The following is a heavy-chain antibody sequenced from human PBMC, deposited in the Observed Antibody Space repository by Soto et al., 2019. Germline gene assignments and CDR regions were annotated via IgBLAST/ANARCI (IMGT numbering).Heavy chain of an antibody. CDR1: GGTFSSYA. V-gene: IGHV1-69*01. J-gene: IGHJ3*02. D-gene: IGHD3-22*01. CDR3: ASYSNYYYDSSGYYADAFDI. CDR2: IIPIFGTA. Sequence: QVQLVQSGAEVKKPGSSVKVSCKASGGTFSSYAISWVRQAPGQGLEWMGGIIPIFGTANYAQKFQGRVTITADESTSTAYMELSSLRSEETAVYYCASYSNYYYDSSGYYADAFDIWGQGTMVTVSS.